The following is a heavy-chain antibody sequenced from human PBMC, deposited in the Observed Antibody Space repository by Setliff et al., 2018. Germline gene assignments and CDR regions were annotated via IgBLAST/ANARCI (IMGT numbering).Heavy chain of an antibody. CDR2: IYYTGSI. CDR3: ARDMGQPYYFES. J-gene: IGHJ4*02. Sequence: PSETLSLTCTVSGGSISSSSHYWGWIRQPPGKGLEWIGSIYYTGSIYYNPSLKSRVTMSVDTSKRQFSLKLGSATAADTAVYYCARDMGQPYYFESWGLGTLVTVSS. V-gene: IGHV4-39*07. CDR1: GGSISSSSHY. D-gene: IGHD1-1*01.